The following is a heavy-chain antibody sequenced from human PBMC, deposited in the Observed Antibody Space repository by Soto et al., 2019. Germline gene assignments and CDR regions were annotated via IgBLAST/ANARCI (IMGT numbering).Heavy chain of an antibody. CDR1: GDSVSSNTAA. CDR2: TYYRSNWRH. D-gene: IGHD6-19*01. Sequence: SQTLSLTCAFSGDSVSSNTAAWHCIRSSPSRGLEWLGRTYYRSNWRHDYAVSVKSRITVNPDTSKNHFSLQLNSVTPDDTAVYYCARGVAGSGFDLWGQGTMVTVSS. CDR3: ARGVAGSGFDL. V-gene: IGHV6-1*01. J-gene: IGHJ4*02.